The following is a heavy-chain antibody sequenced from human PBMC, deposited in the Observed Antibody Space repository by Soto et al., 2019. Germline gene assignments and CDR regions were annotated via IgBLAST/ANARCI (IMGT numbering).Heavy chain of an antibody. J-gene: IGHJ4*02. CDR1: GYTFTTYA. D-gene: IGHD1-26*01. CDR3: ARDWYRPTAGMQPFDY. CDR2: INAGNGNT. V-gene: IGHV1-3*01. Sequence: QVQLVQSGAEVKKPGASVKVSCKASGYTFTTYAINWVRQAPGQRLEWMGWINAGNGNTKYSQKFKGRVTLTRDTSASTAYMELSSLRSEDTAVFYCARDWYRPTAGMQPFDYWGQGTPVTVSS.